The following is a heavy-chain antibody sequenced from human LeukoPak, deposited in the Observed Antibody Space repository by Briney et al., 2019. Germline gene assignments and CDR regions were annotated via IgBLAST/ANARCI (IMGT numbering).Heavy chain of an antibody. CDR3: VRGMDV. Sequence: PGGSLRLSCAASGFTFSNYWMSWVRQAPGKGLEWVANIKQDGSERYYVDSVKGRFTISRDNAKNSVYLQMNSLRAEDTAVYYCVRGMDVWGQGTTVTVSS. CDR2: IKQDGSER. V-gene: IGHV3-7*03. CDR1: GFTFSNYW. J-gene: IGHJ6*02.